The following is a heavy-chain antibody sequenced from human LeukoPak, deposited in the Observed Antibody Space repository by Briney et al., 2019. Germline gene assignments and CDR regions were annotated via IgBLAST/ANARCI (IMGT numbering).Heavy chain of an antibody. CDR2: IWYDGSNK. J-gene: IGHJ4*02. V-gene: IGHV3-33*01. Sequence: PGGSLRLSCAASGFTFGSSGMNWVRQAPGKGPEWVAVIWYDGSNKYYAHSVKGRFTISRDNSKNTLYLQMNSLRAEDTALYYCARDPSAGGGNYLENWGQGTLVTVSS. CDR3: ARDPSAGGGNYLEN. CDR1: GFTFGSSG. D-gene: IGHD4-23*01.